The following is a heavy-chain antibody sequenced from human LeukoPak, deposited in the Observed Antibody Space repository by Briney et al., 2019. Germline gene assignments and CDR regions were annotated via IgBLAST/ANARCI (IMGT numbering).Heavy chain of an antibody. CDR1: GYSISSGYY. CDR3: ARHSKWELLLFDY. D-gene: IGHD1-26*01. Sequence: PSETLSLTCAVSGYSISSGYYWGWIRQPPGQGLEWIGSIYHSGSTYYNPSLKSRVTISVDTSKNQFSLKLSSVTAADTAVYYCARHSKWELLLFDYWGQGTLVTVSS. J-gene: IGHJ4*02. V-gene: IGHV4-38-2*01. CDR2: IYHSGST.